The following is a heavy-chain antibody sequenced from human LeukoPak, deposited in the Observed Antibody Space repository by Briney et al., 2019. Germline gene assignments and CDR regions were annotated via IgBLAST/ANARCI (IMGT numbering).Heavy chain of an antibody. CDR1: GYTFTYYY. CDR2: IIPDSGGT. J-gene: IGHJ3*02. D-gene: IGHD1/OR15-1a*01. CDR3: ARLTGWNTLTTTDAFDI. Sequence: ASVKVSCKASGYTFTYYYIHWVRQAPGQGLEWMGWIIPDSGGTNYAQEFQGRVTMTRDTSISTAYMELSRLRSDDTAVYYCARLTGWNTLTTTDAFDIWGQGTMVTVSS. V-gene: IGHV1-2*02.